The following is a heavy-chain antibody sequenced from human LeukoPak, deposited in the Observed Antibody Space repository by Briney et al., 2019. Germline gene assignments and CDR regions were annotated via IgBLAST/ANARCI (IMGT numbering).Heavy chain of an antibody. CDR1: GGSISSYY. CDR2: IYTSGST. D-gene: IGHD2-2*01. V-gene: IGHV4-4*07. CDR3: ARGTAPYDCSSTSCYDVFFDY. Sequence: SETLSFTCTVSGGSISSYYWSWIRQPAGKGLEWIGRIYTSGSTNYNPSLKSRVTMSVDTSKNQFSLKLSSVTAADTAVYYCARGTAPYDCSSTSCYDVFFDYWGQGTLVTVSS. J-gene: IGHJ4*02.